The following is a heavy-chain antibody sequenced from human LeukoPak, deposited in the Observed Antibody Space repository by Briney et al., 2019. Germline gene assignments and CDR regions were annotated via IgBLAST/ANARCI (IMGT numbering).Heavy chain of an antibody. D-gene: IGHD1-26*01. Sequence: SETLSLTCTVPGGSISSYYWSWIRQPPGKGLEWIGYIYYSGSTNYNPSLKSRVTISVDTSKNQFSLKLSSVTAADTAVYYCARVGGNYYYYYYMDVWGKGTTVTVSS. V-gene: IGHV4-59*01. CDR3: ARVGGNYYYYYYMDV. CDR2: IYYSGST. J-gene: IGHJ6*03. CDR1: GGSISSYY.